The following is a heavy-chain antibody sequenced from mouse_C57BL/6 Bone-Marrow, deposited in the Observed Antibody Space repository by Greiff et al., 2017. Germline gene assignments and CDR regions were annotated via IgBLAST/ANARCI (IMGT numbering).Heavy chain of an antibody. CDR1: GFTFSSYA. CDR2: ISDGGSYT. CDR3: ARWDSKPSMDY. V-gene: IGHV5-4*01. Sequence: EVQRVESGGGLVKPGGSLKLSCAASGFTFSSYAMSWVRQTPEKRLEWVATISDGGSYTYYPDNVKGRFTISRDNAKNTLYLQMSSLKSEDTAMYYCARWDSKPSMDYWGQGTSVTVSS. D-gene: IGHD2-5*01. J-gene: IGHJ4*01.